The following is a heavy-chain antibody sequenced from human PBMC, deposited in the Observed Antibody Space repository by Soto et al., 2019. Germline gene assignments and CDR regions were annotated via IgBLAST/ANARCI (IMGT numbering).Heavy chain of an antibody. CDR3: ATYPIGNSGYFDY. Sequence: SETLSLTCTVSGGSIRRYYWSWIRQPPGKGLEWIGYIYYSGSTNYNPSLKSRVNISVDTSKNQFSLKLSSVTAADTAVYYCATYPIGNSGYFDYWGQGTLVTVSS. V-gene: IGHV4-59*01. CDR1: GGSIRRYY. CDR2: IYYSGST. J-gene: IGHJ4*02. D-gene: IGHD3-22*01.